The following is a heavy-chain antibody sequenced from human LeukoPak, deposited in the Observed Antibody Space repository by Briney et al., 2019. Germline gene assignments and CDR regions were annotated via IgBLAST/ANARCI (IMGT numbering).Heavy chain of an antibody. CDR3: ARRGSRGYSYEV. D-gene: IGHD5-18*01. CDR1: GYSFSSYW. J-gene: IGHJ4*02. V-gene: IGHV5-51*01. Sequence: GESLKISCKGSGYSFSSYWIGWVRQMPGKGLEWMGIIYPGDSDIKYSPSFEGQVTISADKSSSTAYLQWSSLKASDTAMYYCARRGSRGYSYEVWGQGTLVTVSS. CDR2: IYPGDSDI.